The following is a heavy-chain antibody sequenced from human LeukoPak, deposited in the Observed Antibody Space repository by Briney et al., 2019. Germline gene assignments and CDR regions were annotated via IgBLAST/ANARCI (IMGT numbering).Heavy chain of an antibody. CDR1: GGSISIGSYY. CDR2: VFYSGKT. CDR3: ASYCSGGSCVDAFDI. J-gene: IGHJ3*02. V-gene: IGHV4-61*01. Sequence: SETLSLTCTVSGGSISIGSYYWSWIRQSPGKGLEWIGYVFYSGKTDYSPSLRSRVSMSVDTSKNQFSLKVTSVTAADTAVYYCASYCSGGSCVDAFDIWGRGTMVTVSS. D-gene: IGHD2-15*01.